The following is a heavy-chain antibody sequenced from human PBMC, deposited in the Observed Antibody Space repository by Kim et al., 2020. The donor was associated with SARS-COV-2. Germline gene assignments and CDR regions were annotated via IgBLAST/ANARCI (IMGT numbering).Heavy chain of an antibody. CDR3: AKDNWANGGSSSWSWFDP. D-gene: IGHD6-13*01. Sequence: GGSLRLSCAASGFTFSSYGMHWVRQAPGKGLEWVAVISYDGSNKYYADSVKGRFTISRDNSKNTLYLQMNSLRAEDTAVYYCAKDNWANGGSSSWSWFDPWGEGTRVNVSS. CDR1: GFTFSSYG. J-gene: IGHJ5*02. V-gene: IGHV3-30*18. CDR2: ISYDGSNK.